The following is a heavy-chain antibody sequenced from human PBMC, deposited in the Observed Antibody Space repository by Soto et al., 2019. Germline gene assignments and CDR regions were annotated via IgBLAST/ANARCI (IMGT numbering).Heavy chain of an antibody. CDR1: GYSFSQYY. Sequence: QVQLVQSGAEVEKPGASVTVSCKASGYSFSQYYLHWVRQAPGQGPEWMGWINPNSGATKYAQKFQGRVTTTRDTSVRTAFMELKWLQSDDTAVYYCARESGGATATLDYYYFYMDVWGRGTTVTLSS. V-gene: IGHV1-2*02. D-gene: IGHD5-12*01. J-gene: IGHJ6*03. CDR3: ARESGGATATLDYYYFYMDV. CDR2: INPNSGAT.